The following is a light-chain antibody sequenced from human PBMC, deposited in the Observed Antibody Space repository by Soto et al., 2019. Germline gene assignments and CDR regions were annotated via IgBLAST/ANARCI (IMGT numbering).Light chain of an antibody. CDR1: QYINTR. CDR2: QTS. J-gene: IGKJ1*01. Sequence: EIVLTQSPATLSSFPGDRVTLSCRASQYINTRLAWYQHRPGQAPRLLIYQTSIRATGIPARFSGSGSGTDFTLTISSLEPEDFAVYYCQQYNNWPRTFGQGTKVDIK. V-gene: IGKV3-11*01. CDR3: QQYNNWPRT.